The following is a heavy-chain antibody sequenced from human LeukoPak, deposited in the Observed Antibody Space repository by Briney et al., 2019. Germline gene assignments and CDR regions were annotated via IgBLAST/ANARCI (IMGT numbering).Heavy chain of an antibody. CDR1: GFTFSSYW. CDR3: ARVLVNWNYGDFDY. D-gene: IGHD1-7*01. CDR2: IKQDGSEK. J-gene: IGHJ4*02. Sequence: GGSLRLSCAASGFTFSSYWMSWVRQAPGKGLEWVANIKQDGSEKYYMDSVRGRFTISRDNAKNSLYLQMNSLRAEDTAVYYCARVLVNWNYGDFDYWGQGTLVTVSS. V-gene: IGHV3-7*01.